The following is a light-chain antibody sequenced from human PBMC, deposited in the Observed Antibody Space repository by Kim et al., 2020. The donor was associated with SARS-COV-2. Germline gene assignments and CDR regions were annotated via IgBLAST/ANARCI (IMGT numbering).Light chain of an antibody. CDR1: SRDVGSYNY. V-gene: IGLV2-14*04. CDR2: DVN. J-gene: IGLJ2*01. Sequence: GQSVTITCTGTSRDVGSYNYVSLYQQPPGKAPKLMIYDVNKRPSGVSNRFSGSKSGNTDSLTISGLQGEDEADYYCSSYTSSITLLFGGGTQLTVL. CDR3: SSYTSSITLL.